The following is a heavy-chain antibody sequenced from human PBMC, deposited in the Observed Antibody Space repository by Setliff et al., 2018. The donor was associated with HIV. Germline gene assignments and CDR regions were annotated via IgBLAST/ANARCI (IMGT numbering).Heavy chain of an antibody. CDR2: VYYTGTS. CDR1: GVSVSSGGYY. J-gene: IGHJ1*01. V-gene: IGHV4-31*03. D-gene: IGHD2-2*01. Sequence: SETLSLTCTVSGVSVSSGGYYWSWIRQHPGKGLEWIGYVYYTGTSYFNPSLKSRITISVDTSKNHFSLKLGFVTAADTAVYYCARGESTTWDLAEYFQPWGHGTLVTVSS. CDR3: ARGESTTWDLAEYFQP.